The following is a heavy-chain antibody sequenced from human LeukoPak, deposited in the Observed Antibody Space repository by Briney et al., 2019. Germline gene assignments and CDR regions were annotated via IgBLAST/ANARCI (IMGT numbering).Heavy chain of an antibody. CDR2: IYYSGST. Sequence: PSETLSLTCTVSGGSISSYYWSWIRQPPGKGLEWMGYIYYSGSTNYNPSLKSRVTISVDTSKNQFSLKLSSVTAADTAVYYCARLAPPTPKVFDYWGQGTLVTVSS. CDR1: GGSISSYY. V-gene: IGHV4-59*08. CDR3: ARLAPPTPKVFDY. J-gene: IGHJ4*02. D-gene: IGHD4-17*01.